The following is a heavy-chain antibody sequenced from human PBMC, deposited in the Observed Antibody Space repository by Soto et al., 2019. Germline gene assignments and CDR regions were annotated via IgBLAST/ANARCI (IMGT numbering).Heavy chain of an antibody. CDR1: GFMFTSSA. J-gene: IGHJ4*02. CDR2: LVVGSGNT. CDR3: AAVPVLRFLKWLPAYFDY. D-gene: IGHD3-3*01. V-gene: IGHV1-58*01. Sequence: QMQVVQSGPEVKKPWTSVKVSCKTSGFMFTSSAVQWVRQARGQRLEWIGWLVVGSGNTHYSQHLQERVTLTRDMSTGTAYLELSSLRSEDTAVYYCAAVPVLRFLKWLPAYFDYWGQGPLVTVSS.